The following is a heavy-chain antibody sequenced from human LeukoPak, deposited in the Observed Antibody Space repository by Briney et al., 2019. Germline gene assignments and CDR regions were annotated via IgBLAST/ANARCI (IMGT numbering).Heavy chain of an antibody. Sequence: SETLSLTCTVSGGSISSYYWSWIRQPPGKGLEWIGYIYYSGSTNYNPSLKSRVTISVDTSKNQFSLKLSSVTAADTAVYYCARVKNNRNYEYYFDYWGQGTLVTVSS. CDR3: ARVKNNRNYEYYFDY. V-gene: IGHV4-59*08. J-gene: IGHJ4*02. D-gene: IGHD1-7*01. CDR2: IYYSGST. CDR1: GGSISSYY.